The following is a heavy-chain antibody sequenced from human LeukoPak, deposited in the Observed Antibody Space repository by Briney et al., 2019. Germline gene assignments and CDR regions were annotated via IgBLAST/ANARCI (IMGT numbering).Heavy chain of an antibody. D-gene: IGHD3-16*02. Sequence: SETLSLTCSVSVGSISTHCWGWLRRPPGKGLEGLGCIFYSGSTNYNPSLKSGGTMLVDQCKNQFSLKLSSVTAADTAVYYCARVRGLGVISPYFDYWAQGPLVTVSS. CDR2: IFYSGST. CDR3: ARVRGLGVISPYFDY. J-gene: IGHJ4*02. CDR1: VGSISTHC. V-gene: IGHV4-59*08.